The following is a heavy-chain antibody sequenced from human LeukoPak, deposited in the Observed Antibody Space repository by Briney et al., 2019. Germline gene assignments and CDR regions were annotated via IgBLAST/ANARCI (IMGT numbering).Heavy chain of an antibody. Sequence: GGSLRLSCAASGFTFSSYWMSWVRQAPGKGLEWVANIKQDGSEKYYVDSVKGRFTISRDNAKNSLYLQMNSLRAEDTAVYYCARGRRVVTAEYYFDYWGQGTLVTVSS. CDR3: ARGRRVVTAEYYFDY. V-gene: IGHV3-7*01. J-gene: IGHJ4*02. CDR1: GFTFSSYW. D-gene: IGHD2-21*02. CDR2: IKQDGSEK.